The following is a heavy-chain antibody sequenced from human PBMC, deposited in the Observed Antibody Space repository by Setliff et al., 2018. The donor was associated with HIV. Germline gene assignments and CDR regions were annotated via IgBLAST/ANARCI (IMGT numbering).Heavy chain of an antibody. CDR3: AHRRMSPSYYFDY. Sequence: KTSETLSLTCTVSGDSISSHYWSWIRQPPGKGLEWIGTLYFGGSTSYNSSLKGRVTISAATSKNQVVLTMTNMDPVDTATYYCAHRRMSPSYYFDYWGQGTLVTVSS. V-gene: IGHV4-59*11. CDR1: GDSISSHY. CDR2: LYFGGST. D-gene: IGHD2-8*01. J-gene: IGHJ4*02.